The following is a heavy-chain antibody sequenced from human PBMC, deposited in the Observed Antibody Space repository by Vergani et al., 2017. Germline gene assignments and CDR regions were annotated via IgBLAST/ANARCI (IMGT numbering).Heavy chain of an antibody. Sequence: EVQLVQSGAEVKKPGESLRISCKGSGYSFTSYWISWVRQMPGKGLEWMGRIDPSDSYTNYSPSFRGHVTISADKSISTAYLQWSSLKASDTAMYYCARQYSSGWYGLATRGWYYYYGMDVWGQGTTVTVSS. J-gene: IGHJ6*02. CDR3: ARQYSSGWYGLATRGWYYYYGMDV. CDR2: IDPSDSYT. CDR1: GYSFTSYW. V-gene: IGHV5-10-1*03. D-gene: IGHD6-19*01.